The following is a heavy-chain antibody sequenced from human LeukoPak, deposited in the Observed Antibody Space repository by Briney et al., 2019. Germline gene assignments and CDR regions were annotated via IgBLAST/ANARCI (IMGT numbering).Heavy chain of an antibody. Sequence: SETLPLTCTVSGGSISGYYWSWIRQPPGKGLEWIGYIFYSGSTNYNPSLKSRVTISVDTSKNQFSLKLSSVTAADTAVYYCARGEWDLLSDYWGQGTLVTVSS. V-gene: IGHV4-59*01. CDR1: GGSISGYY. D-gene: IGHD1-26*01. J-gene: IGHJ4*02. CDR3: ARGEWDLLSDY. CDR2: IFYSGST.